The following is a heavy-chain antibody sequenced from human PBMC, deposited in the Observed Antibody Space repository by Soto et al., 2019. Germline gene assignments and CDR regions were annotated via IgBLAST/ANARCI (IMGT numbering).Heavy chain of an antibody. CDR3: ARDLVAKDAFDL. CDR1: GFTVSSFW. D-gene: IGHD2-8*02. CDR2: INSDGSNT. Sequence: EVQLVESGGGLVQPGGSLRLSCAASGFTVSSFWIHWFRQAPGKGLVWVSRINSDGSNTRYADSVKGRFTISRDNANNTLYLQMNSLRVEDTAGYYCARDLVAKDAFDLWGQGTMVTVSS. J-gene: IGHJ3*01. V-gene: IGHV3-74*01.